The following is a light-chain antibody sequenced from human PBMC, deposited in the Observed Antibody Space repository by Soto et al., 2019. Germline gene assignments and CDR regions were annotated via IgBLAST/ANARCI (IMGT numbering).Light chain of an antibody. J-gene: IGLJ2*01. V-gene: IGLV2-8*01. CDR2: EVT. CDR3: SSYAASYVV. Sequence: QSALTQPPSASGSPGQSVTISCTGTSSDVGGYNYVSWYQLHPGKAPKLMIYEVTKRPSGVPDRFSGSKSGNTASLTVSGLQAEDEADYYCSSYAASYVVFGGGTKVTVL. CDR1: SSDVGGYNY.